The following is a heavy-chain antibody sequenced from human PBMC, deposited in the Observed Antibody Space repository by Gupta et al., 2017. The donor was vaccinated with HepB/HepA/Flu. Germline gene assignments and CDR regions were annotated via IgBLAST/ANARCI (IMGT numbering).Heavy chain of an antibody. D-gene: IGHD6-13*01. J-gene: IGHJ5*01. V-gene: IGHV2-5*02. CDR2: IYWDDEK. CDR3: VHSGRASAALLFDS. CDR1: GFSLTTSGVG. Sequence: QITLKESGPTLVKPTQTLTLTCTFSGFSLTTSGVGVGWIRQPPGKALEWLALIYWDDEKRYSPSLESRLSITKDTSRNQVVLTMTNMDPVDTATYYCVHSGRASAALLFDSWGQGTLVTVSS.